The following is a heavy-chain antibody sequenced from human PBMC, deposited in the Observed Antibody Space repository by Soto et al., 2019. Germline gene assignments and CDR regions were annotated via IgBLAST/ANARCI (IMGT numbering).Heavy chain of an antibody. CDR3: ATMKRARLDS. V-gene: IGHV1-69*09. Sequence: QAQVVQSGPAMKEPGSSVKVSCRASGIMSSGYGFSWVRQAPGQGLEWVGMINPILDSTHYAQNLQGRVSLSVDKSRDTAYVEVTSLRLEDTAIYFCATMKRARLDSWGRGTVVTVSS. D-gene: IGHD6-25*01. CDR1: GIMSSGYG. CDR2: INPILDST. J-gene: IGHJ4*02.